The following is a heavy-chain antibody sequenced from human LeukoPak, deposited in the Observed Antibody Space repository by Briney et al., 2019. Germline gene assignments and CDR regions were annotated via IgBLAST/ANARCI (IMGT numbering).Heavy chain of an antibody. CDR1: GFTFSNYW. D-gene: IGHD1-1*01. CDR2: IRQDGSEK. V-gene: IGHV3-7*01. CDR3: ARSTAGLDY. J-gene: IGHJ4*02. Sequence: PGGSLRLSCAASGFTFSNYWMSWVRQAPGKGLEWVANIRQDGSEKYYVDSMRGRFTISRDNAKNSLYLQMSSLRAEDTAMYYCARSTAGLDYWAQGTLVTVSS.